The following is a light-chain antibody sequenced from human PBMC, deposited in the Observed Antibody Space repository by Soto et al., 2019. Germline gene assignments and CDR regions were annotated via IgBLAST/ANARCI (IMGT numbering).Light chain of an antibody. V-gene: IGKV1-5*03. CDR3: QQYNTYSGT. J-gene: IGKJ1*01. Sequence: DIQMTQSPSTLSASVGDRVTITCRASQTIDSWLAWYQQKPGKAPKLLIYKASSLESGVPSRFSGSGSGTEFTLTINSLQPDDFATYYCQQYNTYSGTFGPGTKVDIK. CDR1: QTIDSW. CDR2: KAS.